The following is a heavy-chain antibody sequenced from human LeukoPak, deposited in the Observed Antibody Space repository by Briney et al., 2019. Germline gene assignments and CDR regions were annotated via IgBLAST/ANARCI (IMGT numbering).Heavy chain of an antibody. J-gene: IGHJ5*02. D-gene: IGHD3-22*01. CDR1: GYTFTSYA. CDR3: ARSPRYYYDSSGYNWFDP. V-gene: IGHV1-3*01. Sequence: ASVKVSCKASGYTFTSYAMHWVRQAPGQRLEWMGWTNAGNGNTKYSQKFQGRVTITRDTSASTAYMELSSLRSEDTAVYYCARSPRYYYDSSGYNWFDPWGQGTLVTVSS. CDR2: TNAGNGNT.